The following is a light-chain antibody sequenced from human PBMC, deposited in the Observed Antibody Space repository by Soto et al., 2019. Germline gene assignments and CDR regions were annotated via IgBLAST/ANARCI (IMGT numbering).Light chain of an antibody. CDR1: ASVSSNY. J-gene: IGKJ1*01. V-gene: IGKV3-20*01. CDR2: GAS. CDR3: QQYGGSPPWT. Sequence: EIVLTQSSGTLSLSPGERATLSCRASASVSSNYLAWYQQKPGQAPRLLIYGASSRATGIPDRFSGSGSGTDFTLTISRLEPEDFAVYYCQQYGGSPPWTFGQGTKVDIK.